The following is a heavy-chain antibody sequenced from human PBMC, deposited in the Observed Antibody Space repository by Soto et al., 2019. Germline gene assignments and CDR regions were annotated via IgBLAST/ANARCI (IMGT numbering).Heavy chain of an antibody. V-gene: IGHV5-51*01. Sequence: PGESLKISCKGSGYSFTSYWIGWVRQMPGKGLEWMGIIYPGDSDTRYSPSFQGQVTISADKSISTAYLQWSSLKASDTATYYCARRNGITGFLGGMDVWGQGTTVTVSS. CDR3: ARRNGITGFLGGMDV. D-gene: IGHD1-20*01. CDR2: IYPGDSDT. J-gene: IGHJ6*02. CDR1: GYSFTSYW.